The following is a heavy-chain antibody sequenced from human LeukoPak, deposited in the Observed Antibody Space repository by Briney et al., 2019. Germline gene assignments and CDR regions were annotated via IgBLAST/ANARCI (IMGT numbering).Heavy chain of an antibody. CDR1: GGTFSSYA. CDR3: ARGSTGDAAFDI. J-gene: IGHJ3*02. CDR2: IIPILGIA. Sequence: GSSVKVSCKASGGTFSSYAISWVRQAPGQGLEWMGRIIPILGIANYAQKFQGRVTITAVKSTSTAYMELSSLRSEDTAVYYCARGSTGDAAFDIWGQGTMVTVSS. D-gene: IGHD7-27*01. V-gene: IGHV1-69*04.